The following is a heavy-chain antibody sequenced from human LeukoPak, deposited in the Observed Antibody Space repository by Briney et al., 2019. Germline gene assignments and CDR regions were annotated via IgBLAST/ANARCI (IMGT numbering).Heavy chain of an antibody. CDR2: IYYSGST. J-gene: IGHJ1*01. CDR3: ARGKRHHSEYFQH. Sequence: PSETLSLTCTVSGGSISSYYWSWIRQPPGKGLEWIGYIYYSGSTNYNPFLKSRVTISVDTSKNQFSLKLSSVTAADTAVYYCARGKRHHSEYFQHWGQGTLVTVSS. D-gene: IGHD6-25*01. CDR1: GGSISSYY. V-gene: IGHV4-59*01.